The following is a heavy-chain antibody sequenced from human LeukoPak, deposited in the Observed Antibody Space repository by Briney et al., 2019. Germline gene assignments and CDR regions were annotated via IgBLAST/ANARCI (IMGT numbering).Heavy chain of an antibody. Sequence: GGSLRLSCAASGFTFSSYEMNWVRQAPGKGLEWVSYISSRGSTTYHADSVKGRFTISRDNSKNSLYLQMNSLRTEDTALYYCAKGRLHSSGPIDYWGQGTLVTVSS. CDR2: ISSRGSTT. D-gene: IGHD6-19*01. CDR1: GFTFSSYE. CDR3: AKGRLHSSGPIDY. J-gene: IGHJ4*02. V-gene: IGHV3-48*03.